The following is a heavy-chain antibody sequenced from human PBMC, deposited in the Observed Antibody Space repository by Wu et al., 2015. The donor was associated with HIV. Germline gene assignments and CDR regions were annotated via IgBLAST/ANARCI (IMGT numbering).Heavy chain of an antibody. J-gene: IGHJ6*02. V-gene: IGHV1-69*13. CDR2: IIPISSTA. D-gene: IGHD5-24*01. CDR1: GGTFRNHA. Sequence: QVQLVQSGAEVKKPGSSVKVSCKASGGTFRNHAVSWVRQAPGQGLEWMGRIIPISSTANYAQRFQGRVTITADKPTNTAYMGLSSLRSDDTAVYYCARGSILEMSTASYYYYVMDVWGQGTTVTVSS. CDR3: ARGSILEMSTASYYYYVMDV.